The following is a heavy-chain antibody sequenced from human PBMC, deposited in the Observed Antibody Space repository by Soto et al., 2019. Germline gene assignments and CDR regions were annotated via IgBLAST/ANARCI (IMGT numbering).Heavy chain of an antibody. CDR3: VRYGTETFRDLFDS. CDR2: IYATGTT. CDR1: GASISGFY. J-gene: IGHJ5*01. Sequence: PSETLALTCTVSGASISGFYWSWIRKSAGKGLEWIGRIYATGTTDYNPSLKSRVMMSVDTSKKQFSLKLRSVTAADTAVYYCVRYGTETFRDLFDSRG. V-gene: IGHV4-4*07. D-gene: IGHD1-1*01.